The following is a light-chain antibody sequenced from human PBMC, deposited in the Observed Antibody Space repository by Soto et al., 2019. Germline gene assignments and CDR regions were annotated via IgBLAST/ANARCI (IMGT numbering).Light chain of an antibody. V-gene: IGLV1-40*01. CDR2: GNS. Sequence: QSVLTQPPSVSGAPGQRVTISCTGSSSNIGAGYDVHWYQQLPGTAPKLLIYGNSNRPSGVPDRFSGSKSGTSASLAITGLRAEDEPVYNCQSYDTSLSALFGGGTQLTAL. CDR1: SSNIGAGYD. CDR3: QSYDTSLSAL. J-gene: IGLJ7*02.